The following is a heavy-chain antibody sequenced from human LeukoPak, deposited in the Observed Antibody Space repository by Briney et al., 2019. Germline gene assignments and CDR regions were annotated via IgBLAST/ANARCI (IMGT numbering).Heavy chain of an antibody. Sequence: TRGSLRLSCAASGFTFSSYSMNWVRQAPGKGLEWVSYISSSSSTIYYADSVKGRFTISRDNAKNSLYLQMNSLRDEDTAVYYCASILLWFGAYYYGMDVWGQGTTVTVSS. D-gene: IGHD3-10*01. CDR2: ISSSSSTI. CDR3: ASILLWFGAYYYGMDV. CDR1: GFTFSSYS. V-gene: IGHV3-48*02. J-gene: IGHJ6*02.